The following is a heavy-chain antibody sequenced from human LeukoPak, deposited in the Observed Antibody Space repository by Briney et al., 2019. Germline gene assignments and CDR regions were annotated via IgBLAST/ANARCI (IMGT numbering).Heavy chain of an antibody. J-gene: IGHJ4*02. CDR1: GFTFSSYS. CDR2: ISSSSSYI. D-gene: IGHD2-2*01. V-gene: IGHV3-21*01. CDR3: ARDLRVVPAAFEYFDY. Sequence: KSGGSLRLSCAASGFTFSSYSMNWVRQAPGKGLEWVSSISSSSSYIYYADSVKGRFTISRDNAKNSLYLQMNSLRAEDAAVYYCARDLRVVPAAFEYFDYWGQGTLVTVSS.